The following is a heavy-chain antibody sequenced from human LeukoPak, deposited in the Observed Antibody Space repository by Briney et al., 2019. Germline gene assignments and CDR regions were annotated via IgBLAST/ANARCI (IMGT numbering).Heavy chain of an antibody. CDR2: IYYSGST. D-gene: IGHD6-19*01. V-gene: IGHV4-39*01. CDR1: GGSISSSSYY. J-gene: IGHJ4*02. Sequence: PSETLSLTCTVSGGSISSSSYYWGWIRQPPGKGLEWIGSIYYSGSTYCNPSLKSRVTISVDTSKNRFSLKLSSVTAADTAVYYCARTSSGWSQNDYWGQGTLVTVSS. CDR3: ARTSSGWSQNDY.